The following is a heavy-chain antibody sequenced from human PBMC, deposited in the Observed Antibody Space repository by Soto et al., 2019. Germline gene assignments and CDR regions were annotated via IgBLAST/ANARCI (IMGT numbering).Heavy chain of an antibody. CDR1: GYTFTSYG. V-gene: IGHV1-18*01. D-gene: IGHD3-22*01. CDR3: ARGRYYDSSGYYGPDAFDI. J-gene: IGHJ3*02. Sequence: ASVKVSCKASGYTFTSYGISWVRQAPGQGLEWMGWISAYNGNTNYAQKLQGRVTMTTDTSTSTAYMELRSLRSDDTAVYYCARGRYYDSSGYYGPDAFDIWGQGTTVTVSS. CDR2: ISAYNGNT.